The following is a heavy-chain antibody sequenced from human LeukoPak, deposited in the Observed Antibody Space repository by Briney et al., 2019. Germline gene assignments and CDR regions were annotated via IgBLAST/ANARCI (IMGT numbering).Heavy chain of an antibody. D-gene: IGHD1-26*01. CDR3: ARDPYSGSYGDSYYYYMDV. J-gene: IGHJ6*03. Sequence: GGSLRLSCAASGFTFSSYGMSWVRQAPGKGLEWVSTISGSGVNRDYADSVKGRFIISRDNSKNTLYLQMHSLRAEDTAVYYCARDPYSGSYGDSYYYYMDVWGKGTTVTISS. CDR2: ISGSGVNR. CDR1: GFTFSSYG. V-gene: IGHV3-23*01.